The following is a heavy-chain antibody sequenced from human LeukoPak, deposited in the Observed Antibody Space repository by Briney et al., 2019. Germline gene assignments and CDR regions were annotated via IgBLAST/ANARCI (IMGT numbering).Heavy chain of an antibody. CDR1: VGSISSSSYY. J-gene: IGHJ4*02. CDR3: VGDSSGYYYNDY. V-gene: IGHV4-39*07. D-gene: IGHD3-22*01. Sequence: SETLSLTCTVSVGSISSSSYYWGSVRQPPGTGLGWIGSIYYSGSTYYNPSLESRVTISVDTSKNQFSLKLSSVTAADTAVYYCVGDSSGYYYNDYWGQGTLVTVSS. CDR2: IYYSGST.